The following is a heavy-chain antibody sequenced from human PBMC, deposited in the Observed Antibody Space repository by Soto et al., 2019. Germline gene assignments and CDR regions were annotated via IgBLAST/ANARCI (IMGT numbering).Heavy chain of an antibody. CDR1: GFTVSSNY. V-gene: IGHV3-64*01. J-gene: IGHJ5*01. Sequence: EVQLVESGGGLVQPGGSLRLSCAASGFTVSSNYMTWVRQAPRKGLEYVSAISSNGGSTYYANSVKGRFTISRDNAKNTLYLPMGSLRAEDMAVYYCARGFGWLDCWGQGALVAVSS. CDR3: ARGFGWLDC. CDR2: ISSNGGST. D-gene: IGHD3-10*01.